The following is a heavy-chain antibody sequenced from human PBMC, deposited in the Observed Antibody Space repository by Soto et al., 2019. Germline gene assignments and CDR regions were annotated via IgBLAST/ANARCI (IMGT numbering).Heavy chain of an antibody. CDR3: ARPARECSSPGCAN. CDR2: INRDGSET. Sequence: EVQLVESGGGLVQPGGSLRLSCVVSGLTFSNYWMSWVRQAPGKGLEWVANINRDGSETYYVDSVKGRFTISRDNIKNSLYLHMTSLRAEATAVYYCARPARECSSPGCANWGQGTLVTVSS. D-gene: IGHD2-2*01. J-gene: IGHJ4*02. V-gene: IGHV3-7*01. CDR1: GLTFSNYW.